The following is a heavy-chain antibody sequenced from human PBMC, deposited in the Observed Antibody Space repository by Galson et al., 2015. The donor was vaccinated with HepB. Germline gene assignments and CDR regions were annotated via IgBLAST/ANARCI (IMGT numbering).Heavy chain of an antibody. D-gene: IGHD6-19*01. CDR2: ITPSGVNT. CDR3: AKVFPEKTDGWYRQALYYFDS. V-gene: IGHV3-23*01. CDR1: GFTFSYYA. J-gene: IGHJ4*02. Sequence: SLRLSCAASGFTFSYYAMSWVRQAPGKGLEWISAITPSGVNTYSADSMKGRFFNSRDNSQNTLFLQMNSLRADDTAIYFCAKVFPEKTDGWYRQALYYFDSWGQGTRVTVSS.